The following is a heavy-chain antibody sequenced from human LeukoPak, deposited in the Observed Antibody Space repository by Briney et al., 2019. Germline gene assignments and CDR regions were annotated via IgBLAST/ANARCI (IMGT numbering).Heavy chain of an antibody. J-gene: IGHJ4*02. V-gene: IGHV4-31*03. D-gene: IGHD3-3*01. CDR1: GGSISSGGYY. Sequence: SETLSLTCTVSGGSISSGGYYWSWIRRHPGKGLEWIGYIYYSGSTYYNPSLKSRVTISVDTSKNQFSLKLSSVTAADTAVYYCARGTPDFWSGYYISPISPYFDYWGQGTLVTVSS. CDR2: IYYSGST. CDR3: ARGTPDFWSGYYISPISPYFDY.